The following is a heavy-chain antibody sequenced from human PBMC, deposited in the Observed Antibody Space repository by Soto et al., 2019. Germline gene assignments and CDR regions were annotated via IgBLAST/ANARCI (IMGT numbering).Heavy chain of an antibody. J-gene: IGHJ4*02. CDR3: ARAVEMATSKLKGKLEFDY. Sequence: SVKVACKASGVTFSSYAISWVRQTPGQGLEWMGGIIPIFGTANYAQKFQGRVTITADESTSTAYMELSSLRSEDTAVYYCARAVEMATSKLKGKLEFDYWGQGTLVTVSS. V-gene: IGHV1-69*13. CDR1: GVTFSSYA. CDR2: IIPIFGTA. D-gene: IGHD5-12*01.